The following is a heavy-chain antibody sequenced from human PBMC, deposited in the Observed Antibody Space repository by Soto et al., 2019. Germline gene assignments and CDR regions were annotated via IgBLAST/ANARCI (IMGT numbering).Heavy chain of an antibody. CDR2: IYYSGST. CDR3: ARSIVGAPHFDY. V-gene: IGHV4-31*03. D-gene: IGHD1-26*01. CDR1: GGSISSGGYY. J-gene: IGHJ4*02. Sequence: SETLSLTCTVSGGSISSGGYYWSWIRQHPGKGLEWIGYIYYSGSTYYNPSLKSRVTISVDTSKNQFSLKLSSVTAADTAVYYCARSIVGAPHFDYWGQGTLVTVSS.